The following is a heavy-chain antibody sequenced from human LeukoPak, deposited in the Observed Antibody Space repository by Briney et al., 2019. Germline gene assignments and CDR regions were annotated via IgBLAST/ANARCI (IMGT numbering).Heavy chain of an antibody. V-gene: IGHV3-15*01. Sequence: GGSLRLSCAVSGFIFRDVWMSWVRQAPGKGLEWVGRIKSNSDGGTIDYAAPVKGRVTMSRDDSKKTFSLEMNNLKTEDTGVYYCTTDLDYWGQGTLVTVSS. J-gene: IGHJ4*02. CDR3: TTDLDY. CDR1: GFIFRDVW. CDR2: IKSNSDGGTI.